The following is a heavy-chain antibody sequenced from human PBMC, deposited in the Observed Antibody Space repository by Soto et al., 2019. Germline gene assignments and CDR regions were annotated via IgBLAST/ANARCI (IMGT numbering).Heavy chain of an antibody. J-gene: IGHJ4*02. D-gene: IGHD3-10*01. CDR2: ISYDGSNK. Sequence: GGSLRLSCAASGFTFSSYAMHWVRQAPGKGLEWVAVISYDGSNKYYADSVKGRFTISRDNSKNTLYLQMNSLRAEDTAVYYCARLPPAEPHRGYWGQGTLVTVS. CDR1: GFTFSSYA. CDR3: ARLPPAEPHRGY. V-gene: IGHV3-30-3*01.